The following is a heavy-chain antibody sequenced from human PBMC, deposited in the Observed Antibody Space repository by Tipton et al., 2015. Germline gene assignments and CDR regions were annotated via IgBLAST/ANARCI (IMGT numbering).Heavy chain of an antibody. V-gene: IGHV4-59*01. CDR3: ARARARHGGLFDS. J-gene: IGHJ4*02. Sequence: TLSLTCTVSSDSINKYYWSWIRQPPGKELQWIGYIQYSGGTNYNPSLVSRVSMSVDTSKTQFSLEMRSVTATDTAVYYCARARARHGGLFDSWGQGTLVTVSS. CDR2: IQYSGGT. CDR1: SDSINKYY. D-gene: IGHD4-23*01.